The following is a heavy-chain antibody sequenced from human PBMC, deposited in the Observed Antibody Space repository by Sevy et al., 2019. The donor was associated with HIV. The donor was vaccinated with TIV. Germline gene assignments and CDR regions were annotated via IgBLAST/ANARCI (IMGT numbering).Heavy chain of an antibody. CDR1: GFTFDDYG. D-gene: IGHD6-13*01. CDR2: ITGNSDDI. Sequence: GGSLRLSCAASGFTFDDYGMHWVRQAPGKGLEWVAGITGNSDDIGYADSAKGRFTISRDNAKNSLYLQMNGLRAEDTAFYYCAKVRKAATGTGFYDYWGQGTLVTVSS. J-gene: IGHJ4*02. V-gene: IGHV3-9*01. CDR3: AKVRKAATGTGFYDY.